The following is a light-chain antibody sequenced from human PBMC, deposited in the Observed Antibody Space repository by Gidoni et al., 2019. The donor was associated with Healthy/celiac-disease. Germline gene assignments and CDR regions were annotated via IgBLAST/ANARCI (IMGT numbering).Light chain of an antibody. J-gene: IGLJ2*01. CDR3: SSYTSSPDVV. CDR1: SSDVGGYNY. Sequence: QSALTQPASVSWSPGQSITISCTGTSSDVGGYNYVSWYQQHPGKAPKLMIYDVSNRPAGVSNRFSGSKSGNTASLTISGLQAEDEADYYCSSYTSSPDVVFGGGTKLTVL. CDR2: DVS. V-gene: IGLV2-14*01.